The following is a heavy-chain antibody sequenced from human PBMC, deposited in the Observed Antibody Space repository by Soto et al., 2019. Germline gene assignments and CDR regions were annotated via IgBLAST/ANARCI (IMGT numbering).Heavy chain of an antibody. Sequence: SETLSLTCTVSGGSISSYYWSWIRQPPGKGLEWIGYIYYSGSTNYNPSLKSRVTISVDTSKNQFSLKLSSVTAADTAVYYCAIVDRFGESFTLAFDIWGQGTMVTVSS. D-gene: IGHD3-10*01. CDR2: IYYSGST. CDR1: GGSISSYY. V-gene: IGHV4-59*01. J-gene: IGHJ3*02. CDR3: AIVDRFGESFTLAFDI.